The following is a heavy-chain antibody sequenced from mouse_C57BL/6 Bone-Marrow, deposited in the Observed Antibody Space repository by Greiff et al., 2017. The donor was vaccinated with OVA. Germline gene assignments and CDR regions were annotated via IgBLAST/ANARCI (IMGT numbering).Heavy chain of an antibody. D-gene: IGHD1-1*01. CDR2: INPSSGYT. J-gene: IGHJ1*03. CDR1: GYTFTSYT. Sequence: QVQLQQSGAELARPGASVKMSCKASGYTFTSYTMHWVKQRPGQGLEWIGYINPSSGYTKYNQKFKDKATLTADTSSSTAYMQLSSLTSEDSAVDYCARTGYGSSYEWYFDVWGTGTTVTVSS. CDR3: ARTGYGSSYEWYFDV. V-gene: IGHV1-4*01.